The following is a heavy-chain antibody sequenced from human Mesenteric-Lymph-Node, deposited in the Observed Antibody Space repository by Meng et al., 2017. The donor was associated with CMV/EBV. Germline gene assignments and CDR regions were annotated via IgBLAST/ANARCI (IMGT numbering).Heavy chain of an antibody. Sequence: GGSLRLSCAASGFTVSSNFMNWVRQAPGKGLEWVSHIYSGGTTYYADSVKGRFTISRDNSKNTLYLQMISLRAEDTAVYYCAREAPIIAAFDIWGQGTMVTVSS. V-gene: IGHV3-66*02. J-gene: IGHJ3*02. CDR2: IYSGGTT. CDR3: AREAPIIAAFDI. D-gene: IGHD2-21*01. CDR1: GFTVSSNF.